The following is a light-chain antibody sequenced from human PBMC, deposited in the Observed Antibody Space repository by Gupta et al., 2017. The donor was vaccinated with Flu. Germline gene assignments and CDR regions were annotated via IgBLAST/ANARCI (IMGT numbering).Light chain of an antibody. J-gene: IGKJ1*01. CDR1: QNIKNY. V-gene: IGKV1-39*01. CDR2: AAS. CDR3: QQTYTTPWR. Sequence: DIKMTQSPSSLSASVGDRVTITCRASQNIKNYLHWYQQEPGKAPKRLIYAASNLQGGVPSRFSGSGFVTDFTLTISTLQPEDFATYYWQQTYTTPWRFGQGTKVEIK.